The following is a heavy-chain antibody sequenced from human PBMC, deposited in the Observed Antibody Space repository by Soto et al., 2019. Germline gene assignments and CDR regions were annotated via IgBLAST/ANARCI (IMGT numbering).Heavy chain of an antibody. Sequence: QVQLVQSGAEVKKPGSSVKVSCKASGGTFSSYAISWVRQAPGQGHEWMGGIIPIFGTANYAQKFQGRVTITADESTSTAYMEVSSLRSEDTAVYYCARRGRYCISTSCYYYFYYGMDVWGQGTTVTVSS. D-gene: IGHD2-2*01. CDR1: GGTFSSYA. CDR2: IIPIFGTA. CDR3: ARRGRYCISTSCYYYFYYGMDV. J-gene: IGHJ6*02. V-gene: IGHV1-69*12.